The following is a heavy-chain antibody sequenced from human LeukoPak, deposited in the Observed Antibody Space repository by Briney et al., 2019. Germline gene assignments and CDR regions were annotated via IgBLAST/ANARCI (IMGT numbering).Heavy chain of an antibody. V-gene: IGHV3-23*01. CDR2: ISGSGIST. CDR1: GFTFSSFA. D-gene: IGHD5-12*01. CDR3: AKDLRGYDMDFDY. J-gene: IGHJ4*02. Sequence: PGGSLRLPCAASGFTFSSFAMSWVRQAPGKGLEWVSSISGSGISTYYADSLKGRVTISRDNFKNTLFLQLNSLRAEDTAVYYCAKDLRGYDMDFDYWGQGTLVTVSS.